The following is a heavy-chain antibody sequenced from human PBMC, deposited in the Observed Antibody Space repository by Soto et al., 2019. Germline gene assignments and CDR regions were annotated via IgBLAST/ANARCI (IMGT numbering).Heavy chain of an antibody. D-gene: IGHD6-13*01. Sequence: SETLSLTCTVSGGFVNSDTHSWSWIRQTPGKRLEWIGFIYSGGSTKNPSLRSRVTMSVDTSKNQFSLRLTSMTAADTAVYYCVASLAASGLNWLDPWGRGTLVTVSS. CDR1: GGFVNSDTHS. CDR2: IYSGGST. J-gene: IGHJ5*02. CDR3: VASLAASGLNWLDP. V-gene: IGHV4-61*01.